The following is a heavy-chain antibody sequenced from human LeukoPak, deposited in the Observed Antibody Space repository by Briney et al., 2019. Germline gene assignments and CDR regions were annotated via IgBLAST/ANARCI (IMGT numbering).Heavy chain of an antibody. CDR2: IWYDGSNK. J-gene: IGHJ4*02. D-gene: IGHD3-3*01. CDR3: ARDPQLESFWSGYYPPNFDY. Sequence: GGSLRLSCAASGFTFSSYGMHWVRQAPGKGLEWVAVIWYDGSNKYYADSVKGRFTISRDNSKNTLYLQMNSLRSDDTAVYYCARDPQLESFWSGYYPPNFDYWGQGTLVTVSS. CDR1: GFTFSSYG. V-gene: IGHV3-33*01.